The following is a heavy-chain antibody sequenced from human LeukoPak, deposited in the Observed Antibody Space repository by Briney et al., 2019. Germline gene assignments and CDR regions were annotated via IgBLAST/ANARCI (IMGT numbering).Heavy chain of an antibody. CDR2: IYTSGST. V-gene: IGHV4-61*02. Sequence: SQTLSLTCTVSGGSISSDSYYWSWIRQPAGKGLEWIGRIYTSGSTNYNPSLKSRVTISVDTSKNQFSLKLSSVTAADTAVYYCAREFSGSYRGDAFDIWGQGTMVTVSS. CDR1: GGSISSDSYY. D-gene: IGHD1-26*01. CDR3: AREFSGSYRGDAFDI. J-gene: IGHJ3*02.